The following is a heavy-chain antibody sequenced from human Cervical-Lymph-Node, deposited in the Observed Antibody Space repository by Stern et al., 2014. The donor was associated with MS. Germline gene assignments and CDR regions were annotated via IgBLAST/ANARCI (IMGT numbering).Heavy chain of an antibody. Sequence: VQLVESGGGLVQPGGSLKLSCAGSGFTVSGSAMHWVRQASGKGLEWVGRIRSKANNYATAYAASVKGRFTISRDDSKNTAYLQMNSLKTEDTAVYYCTRSAIFAAFDIWGQGTMVTVSS. CDR2: IRSKANNYAT. CDR1: GFTVSGSA. J-gene: IGHJ3*02. D-gene: IGHD3-3*01. CDR3: TRSAIFAAFDI. V-gene: IGHV3-73*01.